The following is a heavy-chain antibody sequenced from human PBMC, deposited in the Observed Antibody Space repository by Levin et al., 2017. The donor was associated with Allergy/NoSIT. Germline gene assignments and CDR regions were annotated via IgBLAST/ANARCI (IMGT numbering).Heavy chain of an antibody. CDR1: GYSFTNYW. CDR2: IYPGDSDT. Sequence: PSASVKVSCKGFGYSFTNYWIGWVRQMPGKGLEWMGIIYPGDSDTRYSPSFQGQVTFSADKSISTAYLQWSSLRASDTAMYWCAGVYSPYGGGRYRYFDSWGQGTLVTVSS. D-gene: IGHD2-21*01. J-gene: IGHJ4*02. CDR3: AGVYSPYGGGRYRYFDS. V-gene: IGHV5-51*01.